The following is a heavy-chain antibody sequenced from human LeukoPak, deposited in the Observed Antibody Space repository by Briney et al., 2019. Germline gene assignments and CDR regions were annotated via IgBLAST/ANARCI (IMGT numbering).Heavy chain of an antibody. Sequence: PSETLSLTCAVSGGSISSSTNWWSWVRQPPGKGLEGIGEIYHSGSANYNPSLKSQLTMSIDKSKNQFSLRLGSVTAADSAVYYCLYGGNSGDWLYWGQGTLVTVSS. V-gene: IGHV4-4*02. CDR3: LYGGNSGDWLY. CDR2: IYHSGSA. J-gene: IGHJ4*02. CDR1: GGSISSSTNW. D-gene: IGHD4-23*01.